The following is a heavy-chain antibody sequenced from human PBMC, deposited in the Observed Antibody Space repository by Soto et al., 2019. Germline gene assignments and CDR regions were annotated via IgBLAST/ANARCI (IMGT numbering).Heavy chain of an antibody. CDR3: PRYEYYDILSNWFDP. Sequence: SETLSLTCTVSGGSISSYYWSWIRQPPGKGLEWIGYIYYSGSTNYNPSLKSRVTISVDTSKNQFSLKLSSVTAADTAVYYCPRYEYYDILSNWFDPWGQGTLVTVSS. D-gene: IGHD3-9*01. CDR1: GGSISSYY. CDR2: IYYSGST. J-gene: IGHJ5*02. V-gene: IGHV4-59*01.